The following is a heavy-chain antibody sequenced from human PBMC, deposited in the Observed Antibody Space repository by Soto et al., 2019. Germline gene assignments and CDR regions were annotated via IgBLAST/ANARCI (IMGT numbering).Heavy chain of an antibody. CDR2: TNAGNGNT. J-gene: IGHJ4*02. CDR3: ASADSSGWYGGFDY. D-gene: IGHD6-19*01. V-gene: IGHV1-3*01. Sequence: ASVKVSCKASGYTFNSYAMHWVRQAPGQRLEWMGWTNAGNGNTKYSQKFQGRVTITRDTSASTAYMELSSLRSEDTAVYYCASADSSGWYGGFDYWGQGTLVTAPQ. CDR1: GYTFNSYA.